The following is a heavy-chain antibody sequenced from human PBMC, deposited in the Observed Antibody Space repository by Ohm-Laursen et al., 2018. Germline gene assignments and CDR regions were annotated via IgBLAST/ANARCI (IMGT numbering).Heavy chain of an antibody. CDR1: GFKLEEHG. CDR2: MSWDSSVT. Sequence: SLRLSCSASGFKLEEHGLHWLRQAPGKRLAWVSGMSWDSSVTAYVASVKGRFTISRVNAKNSLLLQMSTLSSEDTALYYCGRGRDIYLYRSIDLWGQGTLVSVSS. V-gene: IGHV3-9*01. D-gene: IGHD3-9*01. CDR3: GRGRDIYLYRSIDL. J-gene: IGHJ5*02.